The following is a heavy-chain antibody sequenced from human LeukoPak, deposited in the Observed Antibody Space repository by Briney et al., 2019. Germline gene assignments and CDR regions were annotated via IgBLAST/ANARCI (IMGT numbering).Heavy chain of an antibody. J-gene: IGHJ4*02. D-gene: IGHD4-17*01. V-gene: IGHV3-74*01. CDR1: GFTFSSYW. CDR2: INSDGSST. CDR3: ASAVYGDYVGY. Sequence: PGGSLRLSCAASGFTFSSYWMHWVRQAPGKGLVWVSRINSDGSSTSYADSVKGRFTISRDNAKNTLYLQMNSLRAEDTAVYYCASAVYGDYVGYWGQGTLVTVSS.